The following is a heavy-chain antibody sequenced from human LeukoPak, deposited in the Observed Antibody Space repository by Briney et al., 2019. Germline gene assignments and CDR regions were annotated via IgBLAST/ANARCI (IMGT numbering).Heavy chain of an antibody. V-gene: IGHV3-48*03. CDR2: ISSSGSTI. CDR3: CSSVLYSSYYFDY. J-gene: IGHJ4*02. Sequence: GGSLRLSCAASGFTFSSYEMNWVRQAPGKGLEWVSYISSSGSTIYYADSVKGRFTISRDNAKNSLYLQMNSLRAEDTAVYYCCSSVLYSSYYFDYWGQGTLVTVSS. CDR1: GFTFSSYE. D-gene: IGHD5-18*01.